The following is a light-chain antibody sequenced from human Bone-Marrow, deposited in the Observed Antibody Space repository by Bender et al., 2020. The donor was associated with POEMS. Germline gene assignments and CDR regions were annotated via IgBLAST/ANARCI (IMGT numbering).Light chain of an antibody. CDR1: SNDIGRYDY. Sequence: QSTLTQPRSVSGSPGQSVVISCTGTSNDIGRYDYVSWYQQHPGKAPKLIIYAVTQRPSGVLNRFSGFKSGDTAFLTISNIQAEDEADYYCCSYGVPGGFGGGTKLTVL. V-gene: IGLV2-11*01. J-gene: IGLJ3*02. CDR3: CSYGVPGG. CDR2: AVT.